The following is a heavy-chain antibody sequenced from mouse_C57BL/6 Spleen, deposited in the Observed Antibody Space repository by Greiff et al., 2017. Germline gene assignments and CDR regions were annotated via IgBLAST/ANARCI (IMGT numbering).Heavy chain of an antibody. CDR1: GYAFSSSW. D-gene: IGHD4-1*01. V-gene: IGHV1-82*01. CDR2: IYPGDGDT. Sequence: QVQLQQSGPELVKPGASVKISCKASGYAFSSSWMNWVKQRPGKGLEWIGRIYPGDGDTNYNGKFKGKATLTADKSSSTAYMQLSSLTSEDSAVYFCARTGTSFDDWGQGTTLTVAS. CDR3: ARTGTSFDD. J-gene: IGHJ2*01.